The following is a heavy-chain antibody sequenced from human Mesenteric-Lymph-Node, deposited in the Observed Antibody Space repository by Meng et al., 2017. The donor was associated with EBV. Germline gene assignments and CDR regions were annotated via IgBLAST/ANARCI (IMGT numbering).Heavy chain of an antibody. J-gene: IGHJ4*02. V-gene: IGHV4-34*01. D-gene: IGHD3-16*01. CDR2: INHSGST. Sequence: QVQLQQWGAGPLKPSETLSLTCAVYGGSFSGYYWSWIRQPPGKGLEWIGEINHSGSTNYNPSLKSRVTISVDTSKNQFSLKLSSVTAADTAVYYCASSKEAYDYVWGSYFYWGQGTLVTVSS. CDR3: ASSKEAYDYVWGSYFY. CDR1: GGSFSGYY.